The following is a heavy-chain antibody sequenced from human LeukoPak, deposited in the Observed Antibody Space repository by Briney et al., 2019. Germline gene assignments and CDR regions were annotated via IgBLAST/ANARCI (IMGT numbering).Heavy chain of an antibody. V-gene: IGHV3-7*01. J-gene: IGHJ4*02. D-gene: IGHD3-16*01. Sequence: PGGSLRLSCAASGFTFSSCRMNWVRQAPGKGLEWVANIKQDGSEKYYVDSVKGRFTISRDNAKNSLYLQMNSLRAEDTAVYYCARDSDVPFDYWGQGTLVTVSS. CDR2: IKQDGSEK. CDR3: ARDSDVPFDY. CDR1: GFTFSSCR.